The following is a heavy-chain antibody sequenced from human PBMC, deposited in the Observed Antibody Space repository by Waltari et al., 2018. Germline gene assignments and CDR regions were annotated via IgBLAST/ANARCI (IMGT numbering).Heavy chain of an antibody. Sequence: EVQLVESGGVVVQPGGSLRLSCAASGFTFDDYAIHWVRHAPGKGLEWVSLISWDGGTTYYADSVKGRFTISRDNSENSLYLEMNSLRPEDTAFYYCAKDRHRYYYYYYMDVWGKGTTVTVSS. CDR3: AKDRHRYYYYYYMDV. J-gene: IGHJ6*03. V-gene: IGHV3-43D*04. CDR1: GFTFDDYA. CDR2: ISWDGGTT.